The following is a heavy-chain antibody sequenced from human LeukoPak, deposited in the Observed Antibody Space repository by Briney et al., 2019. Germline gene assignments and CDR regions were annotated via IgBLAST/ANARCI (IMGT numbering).Heavy chain of an antibody. D-gene: IGHD1-26*01. Sequence: GGSLRLSCAASGFASSNYAMSWVRQAPGKGLEWVSAISDSAGGTTHYADSVKGRFTISRDNSKSSLFLQMNSLRAEDTAVYYCAKDRSLSGSYYHRIDYWGQGTLVTVSS. CDR2: ISDSAGGTT. V-gene: IGHV3-23*01. J-gene: IGHJ4*02. CDR1: GFASSNYA. CDR3: AKDRSLSGSYYHRIDY.